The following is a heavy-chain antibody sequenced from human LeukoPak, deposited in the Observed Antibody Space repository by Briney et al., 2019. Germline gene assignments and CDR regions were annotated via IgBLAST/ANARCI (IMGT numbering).Heavy chain of an antibody. CDR2: ISYDGGNE. Sequence: GRSLRLSCAASGFTFSSYGMHWVRQAPGEGLEWVAVISYDGGNEYYADSVKGRFTISRDNSKNTLYLQMNSLRAEDTAVYYCAKSALSSSWFPFDYWGQGTLVTVSS. V-gene: IGHV3-30*18. CDR1: GFTFSSYG. CDR3: AKSALSSSWFPFDY. D-gene: IGHD6-13*01. J-gene: IGHJ4*02.